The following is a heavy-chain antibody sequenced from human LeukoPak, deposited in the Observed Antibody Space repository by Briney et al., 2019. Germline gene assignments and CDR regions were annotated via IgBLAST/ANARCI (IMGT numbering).Heavy chain of an antibody. CDR3: AKDPRGAYYYGSGSHNDY. CDR1: GFTFSSYA. CDR2: MSGSGGST. Sequence: GGSLRLSCAASGFTFSSYAMSWVCQAPGKGLEWVSAMSGSGGSTYYADSVKGRFTISRDNSKNTLYLQMNSLRAEDTAVYYCAKDPRGAYYYGSGSHNDYWGQGTLVTVSS. D-gene: IGHD3-10*01. J-gene: IGHJ4*02. V-gene: IGHV3-23*01.